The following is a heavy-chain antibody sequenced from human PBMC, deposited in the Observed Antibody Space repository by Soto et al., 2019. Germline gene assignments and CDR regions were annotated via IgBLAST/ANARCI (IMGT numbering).Heavy chain of an antibody. Sequence: GGSLRLSCAASGFTFSSYAMHWVRQAPGKGLEWVAVISYDGSNKYYADSVKGRFTISRDNSKNALYLQMNSLRAEDTAVYYCARAPKGKGTVVTRYAFDIWGQGTMVTVSS. J-gene: IGHJ3*02. CDR1: GFTFSSYA. D-gene: IGHD2-21*02. CDR3: ARAPKGKGTVVTRYAFDI. V-gene: IGHV3-30-3*01. CDR2: ISYDGSNK.